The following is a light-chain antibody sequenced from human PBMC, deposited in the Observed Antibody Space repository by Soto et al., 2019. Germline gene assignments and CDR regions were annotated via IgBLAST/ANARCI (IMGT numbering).Light chain of an antibody. CDR2: ANT. CDR3: QSYDSSLSGSGV. V-gene: IGLV1-40*01. J-gene: IGLJ1*01. CDR1: SSNIGAGYD. Sequence: QSVLTQPPSVSGAPGQRVTISCTGSSSNIGAGYDVHWYQQLPGTAPKLLIYANTNRSSGVPDRFSGSQSGTSASLAITGLQAEDEADYYCQSYDSSLSGSGVFGTGTKVTVL.